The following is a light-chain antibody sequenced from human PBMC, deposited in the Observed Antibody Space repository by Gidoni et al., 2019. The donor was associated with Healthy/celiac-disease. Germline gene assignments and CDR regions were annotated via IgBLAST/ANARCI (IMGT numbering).Light chain of an antibody. V-gene: IGKV1-39*01. CDR3: QQSDSTPLWT. J-gene: IGKJ1*01. CDR2: AAS. CDR1: QSISSY. Sequence: DLPMTPSPSSLSASVGDRVTITCRASQSISSYLNWYQQKPGKAPKLLIYAASSLQSGVPARFSGSGSGTDCTLTISSLQPEDFATYYCQQSDSTPLWTFGQGTKVEIK.